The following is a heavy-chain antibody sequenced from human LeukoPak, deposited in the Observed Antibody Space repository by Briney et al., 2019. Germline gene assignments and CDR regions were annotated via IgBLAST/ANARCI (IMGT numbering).Heavy chain of an antibody. V-gene: IGHV4-59*01. CDR1: GGSISSYY. Sequence: PSETLSLTCTVSGGSISSYYWSWIRQPPGKGLEWIGHIYYSGSTNYNPSLKGRVIMAIDTSRNQFSLKLTSVTAADTAVYYCARGRLPGGWTYYEGVLWGQGTMVTVSS. CDR2: IYYSGST. J-gene: IGHJ3*01. D-gene: IGHD1-26*01. CDR3: ARGRLPGGWTYYEGVL.